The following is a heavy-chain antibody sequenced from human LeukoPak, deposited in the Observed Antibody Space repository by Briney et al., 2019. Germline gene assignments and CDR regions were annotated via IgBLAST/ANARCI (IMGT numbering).Heavy chain of an antibody. D-gene: IGHD3-10*01. CDR1: GFTFSHYW. CDR3: ARIAGGGYFEY. V-gene: IGHV3-7*04. Sequence: GGSLRLSCAASGFTFSHYWMTWVRQAPGKGLEWVANTNQDGSDKYYVDSVKGRFTISRDNAKNSLYLQMNSLRAEDTAVYYCARIAGGGYFEYWGQGTLATVSS. J-gene: IGHJ4*02. CDR2: TNQDGSDK.